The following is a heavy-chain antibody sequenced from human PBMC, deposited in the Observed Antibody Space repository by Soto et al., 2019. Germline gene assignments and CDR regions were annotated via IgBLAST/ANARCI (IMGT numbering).Heavy chain of an antibody. CDR3: ARGPPIHVDIVATPYYYYYGMDV. J-gene: IGHJ6*02. CDR2: INPNSGGT. V-gene: IGHV1-2*04. D-gene: IGHD5-12*01. Sequence: ASVKVSCKASGYTFTGYYMHWVRQAPGQGLEWMGWINPNSGGTNYAQKFQGWVTMTRDTSISTAYMELSRLRSDDTAMYYCARGPPIHVDIVATPYYYYYGMDVWGQGTTVTVSS. CDR1: GYTFTGYY.